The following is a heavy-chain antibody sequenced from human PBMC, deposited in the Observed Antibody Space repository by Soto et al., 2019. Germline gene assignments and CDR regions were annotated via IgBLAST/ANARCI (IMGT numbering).Heavy chain of an antibody. J-gene: IGHJ3*02. CDR3: AIDPRITIVRRVMEDAFDI. V-gene: IGHV3-21*01. D-gene: IGHD3-10*01. CDR2: SSSSSSYI. Sequence: GGSLRLSCAASGFTFSSYSMNWVRQAPGKGLEWLSSSSSSSSYIYYADSVKGRFTISRDNAKNSLYLQMNSLRAEDTAVYYCAIDPRITIVRRVMEDAFDIWGQGTMVTVSS. CDR1: GFTFSSYS.